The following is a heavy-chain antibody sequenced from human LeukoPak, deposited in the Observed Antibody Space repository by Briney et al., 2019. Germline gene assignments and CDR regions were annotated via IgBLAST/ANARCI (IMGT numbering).Heavy chain of an antibody. CDR1: GYTFTSYG. Sequence: ASVKVSFKASGYTFTSYGISWVRQAPGQGLEWMGWISAYNGNTNYVQKLQVRVTITTDRSTSTAYMELRSLRSNDTAVYYCARDSSSSQFDWGQGNLVTVSS. D-gene: IGHD6-6*01. V-gene: IGHV1-18*01. CDR3: ARDSSSSQFD. CDR2: ISAYNGNT. J-gene: IGHJ4*02.